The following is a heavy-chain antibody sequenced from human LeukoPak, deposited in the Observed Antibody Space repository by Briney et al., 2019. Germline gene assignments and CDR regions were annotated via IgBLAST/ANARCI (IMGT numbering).Heavy chain of an antibody. CDR3: AREMNFGGQGSPVGFDV. Sequence: GGSLRLSCAASGFTFSYYALHWVRQAPGKGREWVAVMSYDGSNKHYADPVKGRFTISRDNSKNTLYLEMNSLRAEDTAVYYCAREMNFGGQGSPVGFDVWGQGTLVSVSS. CDR2: MSYDGSNK. J-gene: IGHJ3*01. V-gene: IGHV3-30*04. CDR1: GFTFSYYA. D-gene: IGHD4-23*01.